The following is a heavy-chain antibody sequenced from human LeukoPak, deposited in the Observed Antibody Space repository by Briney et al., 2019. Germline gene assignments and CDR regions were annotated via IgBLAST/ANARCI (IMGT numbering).Heavy chain of an antibody. Sequence: PGGPLRLSCAASGFTVSSYSMNWVRQAPGKGLEWVSSISSSSSYIYYADSVKGRFTISRDNAKNSLYLQMNSLRAEDTAEYYCARAYYNGFDYWGQGTLVTVSS. CDR2: ISSSSSYI. CDR1: GFTVSSYS. CDR3: ARAYYNGFDY. J-gene: IGHJ4*02. V-gene: IGHV3-21*01. D-gene: IGHD3-10*01.